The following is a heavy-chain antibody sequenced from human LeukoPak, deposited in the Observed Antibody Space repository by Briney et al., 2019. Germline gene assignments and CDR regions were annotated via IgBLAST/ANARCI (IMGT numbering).Heavy chain of an antibody. Sequence: PGGSLRLSCAASGFTFSSYSMNWVRQAPGKGLEWVPSISSSSSYIYYADSVKGRFTISRDNAKNSLYLQMNSLRAEDTAVYYCARDYEPLEENPTYYFDYWGQGTLVTVSS. J-gene: IGHJ4*02. CDR2: ISSSSSYI. CDR1: GFTFSSYS. V-gene: IGHV3-21*01. CDR3: ARDYEPLEENPTYYFDY. D-gene: IGHD3-16*01.